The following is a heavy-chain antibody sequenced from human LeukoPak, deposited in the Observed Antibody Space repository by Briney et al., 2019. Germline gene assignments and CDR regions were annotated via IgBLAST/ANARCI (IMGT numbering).Heavy chain of an antibody. Sequence: GGSLRLSCAASGFTFSSYWMSWVRQAPGKGLEWVANIKQDGSEKYYVDSVKGRFTISRDNAKNSLYLQMNSLRAEDTAVYYCARSYDYGDYGGPDYWGQGTLVTVSS. CDR1: GFTFSSYW. V-gene: IGHV3-7*01. CDR3: ARSYDYGDYGGPDY. J-gene: IGHJ4*02. D-gene: IGHD4-17*01. CDR2: IKQDGSEK.